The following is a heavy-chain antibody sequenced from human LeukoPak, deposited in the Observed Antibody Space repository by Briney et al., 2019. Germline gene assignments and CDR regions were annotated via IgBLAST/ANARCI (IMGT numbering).Heavy chain of an antibody. CDR3: ARAGWIITSGIDY. Sequence: SETLSLTCGVSGYSISRGYYWAWIRQPPGKGLEWIGTIYHTGSTYCTPSLGSRVTISVDASKNEFSLNLNSVTAADTAVYYCARAGWIITSGIDYWGQGALVTVSS. D-gene: IGHD3-10*01. V-gene: IGHV4-38-2*01. CDR2: IYHTGST. CDR1: GYSISRGYY. J-gene: IGHJ4*02.